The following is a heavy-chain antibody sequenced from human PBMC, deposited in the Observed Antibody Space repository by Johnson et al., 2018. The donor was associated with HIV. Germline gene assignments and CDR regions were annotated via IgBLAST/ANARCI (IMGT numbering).Heavy chain of an antibody. CDR1: GFTFSNAW. CDR2: IKSKTDGGTT. D-gene: IGHD5-24*01. J-gene: IGHJ3*01. Sequence: VQLVESGGGLVKPGGSLRLSCAASGFTFSNAWMSWVRQAPGKGLEWVGRIKSKTDGGTTDYAAPVKGRFTISRDNAKNTLYLQMSSLRAEDAAVYYCAKDVGDGYNRWGAFDFWGQGTMVTVSS. V-gene: IGHV3-15*01. CDR3: AKDVGDGYNRWGAFDF.